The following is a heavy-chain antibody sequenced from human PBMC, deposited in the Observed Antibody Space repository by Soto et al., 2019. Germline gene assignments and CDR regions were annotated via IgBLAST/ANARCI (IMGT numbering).Heavy chain of an antibody. D-gene: IGHD3-10*01. CDR3: ARNYYGSGSYYFLDY. Sequence: PSETQSLTSTFSGCSIRSYYWSWIRQPPGKGLEWIGYIYYSGSTNYNPSLKSRVTISVDTSKNQFSLKLSSVTAADTAVYYCARNYYGSGSYYFLDYWGQGTLVTVSS. J-gene: IGHJ4*02. CDR1: GCSIRSYY. CDR2: IYYSGST. V-gene: IGHV4-59*08.